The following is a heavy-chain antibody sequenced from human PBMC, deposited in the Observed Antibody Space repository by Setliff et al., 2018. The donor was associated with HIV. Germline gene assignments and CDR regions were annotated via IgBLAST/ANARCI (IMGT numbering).Heavy chain of an antibody. V-gene: IGHV4-31*01. CDR2: SYYSGSA. J-gene: IGHJ6*03. CDR3: ARGGRGAFGDYYYMDV. D-gene: IGHD3-10*01. Sequence: SETLSLTCSVSGGSISSGGYYWSWIRQHPGKGLEWNGYSYYSGSANYNPSLKGLVTISADTSKNQFSLKLSSVTAADTAVYYCARGGRGAFGDYYYMDVWGKGTTVTVSS. CDR1: GGSISSGGYY.